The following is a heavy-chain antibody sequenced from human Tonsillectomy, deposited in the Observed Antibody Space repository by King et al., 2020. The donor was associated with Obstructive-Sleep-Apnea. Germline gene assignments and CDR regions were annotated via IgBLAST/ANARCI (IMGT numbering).Heavy chain of an antibody. J-gene: IGHJ4*02. V-gene: IGHV4-59*08. Sequence: QLQESGPGLVKPSETLSLSCTVSGGSISSYYWSWIRQPPGKGLEWIGYIYYSGSTNYNHSLKGRVTISVDTSKNQFSLKLSSVTAADTAVYYCARQTYSSGWYSFDYWGQGTLVTVTS. D-gene: IGHD6-19*01. CDR3: ARQTYSSGWYSFDY. CDR2: IYYSGST. CDR1: GGSISSYY.